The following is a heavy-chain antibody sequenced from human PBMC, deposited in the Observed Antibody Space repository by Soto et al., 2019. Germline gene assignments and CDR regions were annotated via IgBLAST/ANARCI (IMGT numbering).Heavy chain of an antibody. Sequence: ASVTVSCKASGYTFTSYYMHWVRQAPGQGLEWMGIINPSGGSTSYAQKFQGRVTMTRDTSTSTVYMELSSLRSEDTAVYYCARGSDYYEFWSGYYAPLGSYYYGMDVWGQGTTVTVSS. V-gene: IGHV1-46*01. CDR1: GYTFTSYY. D-gene: IGHD3-3*01. J-gene: IGHJ6*02. CDR3: ARGSDYYEFWSGYYAPLGSYYYGMDV. CDR2: INPSGGST.